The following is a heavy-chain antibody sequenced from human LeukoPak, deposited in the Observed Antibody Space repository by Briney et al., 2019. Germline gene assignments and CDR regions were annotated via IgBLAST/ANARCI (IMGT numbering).Heavy chain of an antibody. CDR1: GGSIDGRSYN. CDR2: IYDSLSA. CDR3: ARFVSIRGGIHLNYFDS. V-gene: IGHV4-39*01. J-gene: IGHJ4*02. Sequence: SETLSLTCAVSGGSIDGRSYNWGWVRQPPGKGLEWIGSIYDSLSAYYNPSLKSRVTISVDMSKKQFSLNLNSATAADSAVYYCARFVSIRGGIHLNYFDSWGQGRLVTVSS. D-gene: IGHD2-15*01.